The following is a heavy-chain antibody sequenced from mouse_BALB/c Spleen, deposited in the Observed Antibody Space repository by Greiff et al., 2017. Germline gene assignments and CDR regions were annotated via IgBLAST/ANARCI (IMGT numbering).Heavy chain of an antibody. CDR3: ARFRNSNYWNAMNY. CDR1: GFTFSSFG. Sequence: EVKLVESGGGLVQPGGSLKLSCAASGFTFSSFGMHWVRQPPEKGLEWVAYISSGSSTIYYADTVKGRITISRDNPKNTLFLQMTRLRAEDTAMYYCARFRNSNYWNAMNYWGQGTSVTVS. J-gene: IGHJ4*01. D-gene: IGHD2-5*01. CDR2: ISSGSSTI. V-gene: IGHV5-17*02.